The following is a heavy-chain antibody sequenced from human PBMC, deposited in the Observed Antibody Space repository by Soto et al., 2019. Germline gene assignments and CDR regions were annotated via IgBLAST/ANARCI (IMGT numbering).Heavy chain of an antibody. D-gene: IGHD3-22*01. CDR1: GFTFSSHA. V-gene: IGHV3-23*01. CDR3: AKRGPSSDMIVVYYFDY. CDR2: ISGSGGST. J-gene: IGHJ4*02. Sequence: GGSLRLSCAASGFTFSSHAMSWVRQAPGKGLEWVSAISGSGGSTYYADSVKGRFTISRDNSKNTLYLQMNSLRAEDTAVYYCAKRGPSSDMIVVYYFDYWGQGTLVTVSS.